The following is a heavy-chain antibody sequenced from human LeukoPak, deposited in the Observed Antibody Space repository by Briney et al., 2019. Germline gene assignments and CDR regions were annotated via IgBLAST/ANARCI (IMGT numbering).Heavy chain of an antibody. CDR3: ARDGNYYDSSGYEATTYDY. Sequence: GGSLRLSCAASGFTFSSYWMSWVRQAPGKGLEWVANIKQDGSEKYNVDSVKGRFTISRDNAKNSLYLQMNSLRAEDTAVYYCARDGNYYDSSGYEATTYDYRGQGTQVTVSS. CDR2: IKQDGSEK. D-gene: IGHD3-22*01. J-gene: IGHJ4*02. CDR1: GFTFSSYW. V-gene: IGHV3-7*01.